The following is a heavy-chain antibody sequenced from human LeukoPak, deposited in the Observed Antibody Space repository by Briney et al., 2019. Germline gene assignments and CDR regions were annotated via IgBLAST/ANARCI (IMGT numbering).Heavy chain of an antibody. V-gene: IGHV1-18*01. D-gene: IGHD3-10*01. Sequence: GASVKVSCKASGYTLTSYGISWVRQAPGQGLEWMGWISGYNGNRNYAQNLQGRVTMTTDTSTSIAYMEVKSLRSDDTAVYYCARAASGAARYRAFDIWGQGTMVTVPS. J-gene: IGHJ3*02. CDR1: GYTLTSYG. CDR2: ISGYNGNR. CDR3: ARAASGAARYRAFDI.